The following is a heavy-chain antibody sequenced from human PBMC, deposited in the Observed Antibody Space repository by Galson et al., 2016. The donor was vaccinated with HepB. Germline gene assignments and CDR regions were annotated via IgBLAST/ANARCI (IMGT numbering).Heavy chain of an antibody. V-gene: IGHV4-34*01. D-gene: IGHD3-10*01. CDR1: GGSFGDCY. J-gene: IGHJ5*02. Sequence: SETLSLTCAVYGGSFGDCYWSWIRQPPGKGLEWIGEINHSGSTYYNPSLKSRVTMSVDTSKTQFSLRLTSPPAADTAMYYCAIRPRRNPRVRGVFSSWFDPWGQGTLVTVSS. CDR3: AIRPRRNPRVRGVFSSWFDP. CDR2: INHSGST.